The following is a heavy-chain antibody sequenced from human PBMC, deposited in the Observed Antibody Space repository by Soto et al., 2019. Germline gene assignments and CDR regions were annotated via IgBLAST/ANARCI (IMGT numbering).Heavy chain of an antibody. D-gene: IGHD1-26*01. CDR3: ARDGGSYSGFDH. CDR1: GFIFGNYW. J-gene: IGHJ4*02. CDR2: INIDGSTT. Sequence: GGSLRLSCAASGFIFGNYWMHWARHAPGKGLMWVSRINIDGSTTSYADSVQGRLTISRDNAKNTLYLQMNNLKAEDTAVYYCARDGGSYSGFDHWGQGALVTVSS. V-gene: IGHV3-74*01.